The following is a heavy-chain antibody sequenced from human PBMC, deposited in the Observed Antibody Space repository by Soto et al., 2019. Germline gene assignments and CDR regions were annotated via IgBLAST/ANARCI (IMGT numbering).Heavy chain of an antibody. CDR1: GFPFTTYG. CDR3: VGGESFFAY. Sequence: QVQLVESGGGVVQPGRSLRLSCAASGFPFTTYGMHWVREGPGKGLEWVAVISYDGSNKYYADSVKGRFTISRDNSKNTLYIQMNSLRPEDTAFYSCVGGESFFAYRGKGTRVTVSS. CDR2: ISYDGSNK. V-gene: IGHV3-30*03. J-gene: IGHJ4*02. D-gene: IGHD3-10*01.